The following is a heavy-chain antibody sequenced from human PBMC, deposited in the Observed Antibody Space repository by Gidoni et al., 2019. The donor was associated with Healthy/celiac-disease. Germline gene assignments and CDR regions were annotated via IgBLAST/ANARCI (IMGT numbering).Heavy chain of an antibody. CDR2: ISGSGGST. CDR3: AKDPYYDSSGYPYFDY. J-gene: IGHJ4*02. Sequence: EVQLLESGGGLVQPGGSLILSCAASGFTFSSYAMSWVRQAPGKGLEWVSGISGSGGSTYYADCVKGRFTISRDNSKNTLYLQMNSLRAEDTAVYYCAKDPYYDSSGYPYFDYWGQGTLVTVSS. V-gene: IGHV3-23*01. D-gene: IGHD3-22*01. CDR1: GFTFSSYA.